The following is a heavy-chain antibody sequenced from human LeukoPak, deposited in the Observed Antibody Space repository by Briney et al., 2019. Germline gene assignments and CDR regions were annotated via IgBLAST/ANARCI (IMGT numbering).Heavy chain of an antibody. CDR3: ARDQGTYTVMVDY. Sequence: ASVKVSCKTSGYTFTSYGISWARQAPGQGLEWMGWINANNGDTNYAQKLQGRVTMTTDPSTTTAYLELRSLRSDDTAVYYCARDQGTYTVMVDYWGQGTLVTVSS. J-gene: IGHJ4*02. CDR2: INANNGDT. V-gene: IGHV1-18*01. CDR1: GYTFTSYG. D-gene: IGHD5-18*01.